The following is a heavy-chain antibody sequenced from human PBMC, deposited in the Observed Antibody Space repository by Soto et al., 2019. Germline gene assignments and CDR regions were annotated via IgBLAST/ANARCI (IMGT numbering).Heavy chain of an antibody. V-gene: IGHV1-69*13. J-gene: IGHJ6*02. CDR1: GGTFSSYA. Sequence: ASVKVSCKASGGTFSSYAISWVRQAPGQGLEWMGGIIPIFGTANYAQKFQGRVTITADESTSTAYMELSSLRSEDTAVYYCARDQINQYYYGSGSSDYYGMDVWGQGTTVTVSS. CDR2: IIPIFGTA. D-gene: IGHD3-10*01. CDR3: ARDQINQYYYGSGSSDYYGMDV.